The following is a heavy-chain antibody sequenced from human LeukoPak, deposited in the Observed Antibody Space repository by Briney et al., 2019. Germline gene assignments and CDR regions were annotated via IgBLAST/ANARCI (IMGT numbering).Heavy chain of an antibody. CDR1: GFTFSSYG. J-gene: IGHJ6*03. V-gene: IGHV3-23*01. CDR2: ISGSGGST. CDR3: ARDRGRYYMDV. Sequence: GGTLRLSCAASGFTFSSYGMNWVRQAPGKGLEWVSVISGSGGSTYYADSVKGRFTISRDNSKNTLYLQMNSLRAEDTAVYYCARDRGRYYMDVWGKGTTVTISS. D-gene: IGHD6-25*01.